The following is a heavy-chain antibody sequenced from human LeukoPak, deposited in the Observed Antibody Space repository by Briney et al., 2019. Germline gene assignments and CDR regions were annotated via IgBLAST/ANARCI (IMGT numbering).Heavy chain of an antibody. J-gene: IGHJ4*02. CDR1: GFTFCSYW. Sequence: GGSLRLSCAASGFTFCSYWMHWVREAPGEGLVWVSRINTDGSSTSYADSVKGRFTISRDNAKNTLYLQMNSRRAEDTAVYYCARGYYYDRRIDYWGQGTLVTVSS. D-gene: IGHD3-22*01. CDR2: INTDGSST. V-gene: IGHV3-74*01. CDR3: ARGYYYDRRIDY.